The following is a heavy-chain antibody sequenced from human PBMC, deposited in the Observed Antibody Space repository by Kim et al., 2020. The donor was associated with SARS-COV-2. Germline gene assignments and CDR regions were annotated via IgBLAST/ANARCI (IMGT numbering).Heavy chain of an antibody. J-gene: IGHJ4*02. CDR2: IKSKTDGGTT. CDR3: TTLISVQVVTAKMYYFGY. Sequence: GGSLRLSCAASGFTFSNAWMSWVRQAPGKGLEWVGRIKSKTDGGTTDYAAPVKGRFTISRDDSKNTLYLQMNSLKTEDTAVYYCTTLISVQVVTAKMYYFGYSRQGTLVIVSS. D-gene: IGHD2-21*02. V-gene: IGHV3-15*01. CDR1: GFTFSNAW.